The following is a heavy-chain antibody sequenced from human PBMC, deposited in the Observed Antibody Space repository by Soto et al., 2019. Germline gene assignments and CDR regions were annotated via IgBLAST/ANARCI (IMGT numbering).Heavy chain of an antibody. V-gene: IGHV4-34*01. CDR1: GGSFSGYY. D-gene: IGHD2-8*01. Sequence: ETLSLTCAVYGGSFSGYYWSWIRQPPGKGLEWIGEINHSGSTNYNPSLKSRVTISVDTSKNQFSLKLSSVTAADTAVYYCARGAIVLMVYASPSEYFQHWGQGTLVTVSS. CDR2: INHSGST. J-gene: IGHJ1*01. CDR3: ARGAIVLMVYASPSEYFQH.